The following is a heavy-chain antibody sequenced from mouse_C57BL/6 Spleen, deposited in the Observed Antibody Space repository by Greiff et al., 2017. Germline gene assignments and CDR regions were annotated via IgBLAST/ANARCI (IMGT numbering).Heavy chain of an antibody. V-gene: IGHV1-55*01. J-gene: IGHJ2*01. Sequence: QVHVKQPGAELVKPGASVKMSCKASGYTFTGYWITWVKQRPGQGLEWIGDIYPGSGSTNYNEKFKSKATLTVDTSSSTAYMQLSSLTSEDSAVYYCARGDGTYFDYWGQGTTLTVSS. CDR3: ARGDGTYFDY. CDR1: GYTFTGYW. D-gene: IGHD2-3*01. CDR2: IYPGSGST.